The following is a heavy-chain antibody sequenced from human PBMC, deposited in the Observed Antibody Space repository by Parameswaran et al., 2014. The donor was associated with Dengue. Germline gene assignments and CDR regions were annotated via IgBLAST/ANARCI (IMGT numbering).Heavy chain of an antibody. Sequence: WIRQPPGKGLEWIGEIYHSGSTYYNPSLKSRVTISVDTSKNQFSLKLSPVTAADTAVYYCARGSGDYDFWSGTTYYFDYWGQGTLVTVSS. V-gene: IGHV4-34*09. CDR3: ARGSGDYDFWSGTTYYFDY. D-gene: IGHD3-3*01. J-gene: IGHJ4*02. CDR2: IYHSGST.